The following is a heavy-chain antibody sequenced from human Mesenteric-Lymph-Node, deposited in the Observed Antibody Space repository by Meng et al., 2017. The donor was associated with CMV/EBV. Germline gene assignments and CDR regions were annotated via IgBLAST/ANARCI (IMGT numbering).Heavy chain of an antibody. D-gene: IGHD6-19*01. Sequence: LPSVTSGFPFSGPGMHWVRQASGKGLEWLALIRNAGRNEYYADSVKGRFIISRDNSKNTLYLQMDNLRPEDTAVYYCATLRIAMAEDAFDMRGQGTMVTVSS. CDR2: IRNAGRNE. CDR1: GFPFSGPG. V-gene: IGHV3-30*02. CDR3: ATLRIAMAEDAFDM. J-gene: IGHJ3*02.